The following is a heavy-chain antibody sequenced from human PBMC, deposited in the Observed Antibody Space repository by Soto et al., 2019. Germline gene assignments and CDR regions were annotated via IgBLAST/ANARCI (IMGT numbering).Heavy chain of an antibody. V-gene: IGHV4-30-2*01. CDR2: IFPSGTT. J-gene: IGHJ4*02. CDR1: GGSLSGATYS. CDR3: ARSREFDY. Sequence: SETLSLTCGVSGGSLSGATYSWNWIRQPPGKGLEWIGYIFPSGTTYYNPSLKSRVTISIDVSKDQFSLSLRSLTAADTAVYYCARSREFDYWSQGTLVTVSS.